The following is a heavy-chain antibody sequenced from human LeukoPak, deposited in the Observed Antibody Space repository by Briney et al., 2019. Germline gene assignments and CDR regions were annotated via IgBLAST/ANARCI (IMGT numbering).Heavy chain of an antibody. D-gene: IGHD5-18*01. CDR1: GVSFSGYY. CDR3: AGGISGYSYGLVDY. Sequence: PSETLSLTCAVYGVSFSGYYWSWIRQPPGKGLEWIGEINHSGSTNYNPSLKSRVTISVDTSKNQFSLKLSSVTAADTAVYYCAGGISGYSYGLVDYWGQGTLVTVSS. V-gene: IGHV4-34*01. J-gene: IGHJ4*02. CDR2: INHSGST.